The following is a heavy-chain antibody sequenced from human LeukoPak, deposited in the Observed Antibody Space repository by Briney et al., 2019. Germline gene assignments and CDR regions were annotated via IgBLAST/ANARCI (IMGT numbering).Heavy chain of an antibody. V-gene: IGHV4-4*07. CDR1: GGSISGYY. CDR2: IYSSGST. CDR3: ARDCGTGGDGNWFDP. D-gene: IGHD2-8*02. Sequence: SETLSLTCTVSGGSISGYYWSWIRQPAGKGLEWIGRIYSSGSTNYNPALKSRVTMSVDTSKNQFSLKLSSVTAADTAVYYCARDCGTGGDGNWFDPWGQGTLVTVSS. J-gene: IGHJ5*02.